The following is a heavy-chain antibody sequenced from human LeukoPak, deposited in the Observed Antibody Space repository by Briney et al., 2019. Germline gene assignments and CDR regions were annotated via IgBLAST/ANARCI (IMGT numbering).Heavy chain of an antibody. CDR1: GYTFTNYY. D-gene: IGHD3-10*01. J-gene: IGHJ4*02. CDR2: INPSGGST. V-gene: IGHV1-46*01. Sequence: ASVKVSCKASGYTFTNYYMHWVRQAPGQGLEWMGLINPSGGSTSYAEKFQGRVIMTRDMSTTTDYMELSSLRSEDTAVYYCARGRYYGSGSYFYWGQGTLVTVSS. CDR3: ARGRYYGSGSYFY.